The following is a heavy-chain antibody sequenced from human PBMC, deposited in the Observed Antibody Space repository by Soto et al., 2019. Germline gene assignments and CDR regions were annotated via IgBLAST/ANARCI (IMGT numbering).Heavy chain of an antibody. V-gene: IGHV3-48*01. Sequence: QPGGPLSLSCAASGFTFSSYNMNWVRQAPGKGLEWVSYISSSSSTIYYADSVKGRFTISRDNAKNSLYLQMNSLRAEDTAAYYCARVLGLQIPSTFDYWGQGTLVTVSS. D-gene: IGHD6-6*01. J-gene: IGHJ4*02. CDR3: ARVLGLQIPSTFDY. CDR2: ISSSSSTI. CDR1: GFTFSSYN.